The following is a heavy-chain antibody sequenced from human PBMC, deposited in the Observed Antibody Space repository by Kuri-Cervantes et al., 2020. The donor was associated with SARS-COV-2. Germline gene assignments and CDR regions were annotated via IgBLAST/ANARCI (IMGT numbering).Heavy chain of an antibody. D-gene: IGHD2-15*01. CDR2: ISYDGSNK. Sequence: GGSLRLSCAASGFTFSSYAMHWVRQAPGKGLEWVAVISYDGSNKYYVDSVKGRFTISRDNSKNTLYLQMNSLRAEDTAVYYCARAFVVVVAAWRTGMDVWGQGTTVTVSS. J-gene: IGHJ6*02. CDR1: GFTFSSYA. V-gene: IGHV3-30-3*01. CDR3: ARAFVVVVAAWRTGMDV.